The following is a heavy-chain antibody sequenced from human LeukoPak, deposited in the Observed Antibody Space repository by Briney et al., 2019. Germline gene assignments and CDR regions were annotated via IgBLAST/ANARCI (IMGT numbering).Heavy chain of an antibody. D-gene: IGHD4-11*01. CDR3: ARVVLRNDYSNYGWFDP. Sequence: SETLSLTCTVSGGSISSSSYYWGWLRQPPGTGLEWLGSIYYSGSTYYNPSLKSRVTISVDTSKNQFSLKLSSVTAADTAVYYCARVVLRNDYSNYGWFDPWGQGTLVTVSS. CDR2: IYYSGST. V-gene: IGHV4-39*07. CDR1: GGSISSSSYY. J-gene: IGHJ5*02.